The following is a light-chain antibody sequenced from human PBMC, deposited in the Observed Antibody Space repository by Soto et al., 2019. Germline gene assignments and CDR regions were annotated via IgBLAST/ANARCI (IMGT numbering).Light chain of an antibody. J-gene: IGKJ1*01. Sequence: DIQMTQSPSTLSASVGDTVTITCRAGQNVRSWLAWYQQKVGGAPKLLIYDVSTLESGVPSRFSGSGSGTEFTLTISRLQADDFATYYCQQYSDYSTFGQGTRLEIK. CDR1: QNVRSW. V-gene: IGKV1-5*01. CDR3: QQYSDYST. CDR2: DVS.